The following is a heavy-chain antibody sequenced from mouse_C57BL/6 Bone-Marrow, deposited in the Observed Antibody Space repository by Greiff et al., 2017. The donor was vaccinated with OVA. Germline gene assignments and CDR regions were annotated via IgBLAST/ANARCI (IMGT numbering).Heavy chain of an antibody. J-gene: IGHJ3*01. CDR3: AREENYDYDVGAWFAD. CDR1: GYTFTDYY. Sequence: EVQLQQSGPELVKPGASVKISCKASGYTFTDYYMNWVKQSHGKSLEWIGDINPNNGGTSYNQKFKGKATLTVDKSSSTAYMELRSLTSEDSAVYYCAREENYDYDVGAWFADWGQGTLVTVSA. V-gene: IGHV1-26*01. CDR2: INPNNGGT. D-gene: IGHD2-4*01.